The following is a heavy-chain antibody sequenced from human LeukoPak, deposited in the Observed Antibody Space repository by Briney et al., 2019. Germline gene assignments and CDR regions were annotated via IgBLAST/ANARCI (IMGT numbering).Heavy chain of an antibody. CDR3: ARDWWDSSGYFDY. CDR1: GFIFSDYE. V-gene: IGHV3-48*03. J-gene: IGHJ4*02. CDR2: ISSSGNTI. D-gene: IGHD3-22*01. Sequence: GGSLRLSCAASGFIFSDYEMNWVRQAPGKGLEWVSYISSSGNTIYYADSVKGRFTISRDNAKNSVYLQMNSLRAEDTAVYYCARDWWDSSGYFDYWGQGTLVTVSS.